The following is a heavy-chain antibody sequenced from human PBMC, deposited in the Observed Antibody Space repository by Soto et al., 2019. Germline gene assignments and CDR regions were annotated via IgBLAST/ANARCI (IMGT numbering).Heavy chain of an antibody. CDR3: ARIYCSGGSCYYSFGFDY. V-gene: IGHV5-51*01. Sequence: GESLKISCKGSGYSFTSYWIGWVRQMPGKGLEWMGIIYPGDSDTRYSPSFQGQVTISADKSISTAYLQWSSLKASDTAMYYCARIYCSGGSCYYSFGFDYWGQGTLVTVSS. J-gene: IGHJ4*02. CDR1: GYSFTSYW. D-gene: IGHD2-15*01. CDR2: IYPGDSDT.